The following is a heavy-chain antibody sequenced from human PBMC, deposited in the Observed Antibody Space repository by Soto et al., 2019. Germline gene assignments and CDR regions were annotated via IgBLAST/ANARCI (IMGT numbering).Heavy chain of an antibody. J-gene: IGHJ6*03. CDR1: GYSFTSYW. D-gene: IGHD6-13*01. V-gene: IGHV5-51*01. Sequence: GESLKISCKGSGYSFTSYWIGWVRQMPGKGLEWMGIIYPGDSDTRYSPSFQGQVTISADKSISTAYLQWSSLKASDTAMYYCARNLVGQLAEEKSYYYYYMDVWGKGTTVTVSS. CDR3: ARNLVGQLAEEKSYYYYYMDV. CDR2: IYPGDSDT.